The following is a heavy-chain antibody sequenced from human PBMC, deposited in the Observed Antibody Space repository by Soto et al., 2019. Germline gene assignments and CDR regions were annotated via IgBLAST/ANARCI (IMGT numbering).Heavy chain of an antibody. CDR3: ARDQQDGYNFAY. J-gene: IGHJ4*02. CDR1: GGTFSSYA. CDR2: IIPIFGTA. Sequence: GASVKVSCKASGGTFSSYAISWVRQAPGQGLEWMGGIIPIFGTANYAQKFQGRVTITADESMSTAYMELSSLRSEDTAVCYCARDQQDGYNFAYWGQGTLVTVSS. V-gene: IGHV1-69*13. D-gene: IGHD5-12*01.